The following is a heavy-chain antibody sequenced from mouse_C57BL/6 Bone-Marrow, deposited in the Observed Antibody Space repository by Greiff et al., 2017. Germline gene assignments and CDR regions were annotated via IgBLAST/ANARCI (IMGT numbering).Heavy chain of an antibody. D-gene: IGHD2-5*01. J-gene: IGHJ3*01. Sequence: VQLQQPGAELVRPGTSVKLSCKASGYTFTSYWMHWVKQRPGQGLEWIGVIDPSDSYTNYNQKFKGKATLTVDTSSSTAYMQLSSLTSEDSAVYYCARAYYSNFLAYWGQVTLVTVSA. V-gene: IGHV1-59*01. CDR3: ARAYYSNFLAY. CDR2: IDPSDSYT. CDR1: GYTFTSYW.